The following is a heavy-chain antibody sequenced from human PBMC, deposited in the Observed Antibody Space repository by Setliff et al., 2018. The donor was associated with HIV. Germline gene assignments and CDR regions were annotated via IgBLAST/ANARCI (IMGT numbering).Heavy chain of an antibody. V-gene: IGHV4-34*01. CDR2: INRSGSA. D-gene: IGHD6-13*01. J-gene: IGHJ4*02. Sequence: SETMSLTCAVYGGSFSGHSWTWIRQPPGKGLEWIGEINRSGSANYNRSLKSRVTMSVDTSKRQFSLKLDSVTAADTAIYYCARQSTVAAAGFDFWGQGTLVTVSS. CDR3: ARQSTVAAAGFDF. CDR1: GGSFSGHS.